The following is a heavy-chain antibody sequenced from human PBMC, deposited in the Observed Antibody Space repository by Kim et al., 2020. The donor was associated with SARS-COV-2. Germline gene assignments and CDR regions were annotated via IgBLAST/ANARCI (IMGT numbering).Heavy chain of an antibody. J-gene: IGHJ4*02. V-gene: IGHV4-39*01. D-gene: IGHD5-12*01. CDR3: ARPGGGYDYVDY. Sequence: SSTPSLTRRVTISVETSKTQFSLELSSVTAADTALYYCARPGGGYDYVDYWGQGTLVTVSS.